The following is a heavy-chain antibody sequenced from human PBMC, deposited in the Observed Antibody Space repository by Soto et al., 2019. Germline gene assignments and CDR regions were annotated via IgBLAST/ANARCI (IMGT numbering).Heavy chain of an antibody. CDR3: AKDKAPMMPYCSSTSCQGAY. V-gene: IGHV3-23*01. J-gene: IGHJ1*01. D-gene: IGHD2-2*01. Sequence: PGGSLRLSCAASGFTFSSYAMSWVRQAPGKGLEWVSAISGSGGSTYYADSVKGRFTISRDNSKNTLYLQMNSLRAEDTAVYYCAKDKAPMMPYCSSTSCQGAYWGQGTLVPVSS. CDR2: ISGSGGST. CDR1: GFTFSSYA.